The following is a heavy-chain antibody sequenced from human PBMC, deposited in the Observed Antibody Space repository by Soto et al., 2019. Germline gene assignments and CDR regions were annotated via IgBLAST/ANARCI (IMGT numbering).Heavy chain of an antibody. CDR3: ARAVVLTGYYYFDY. V-gene: IGHV4-39*01. CDR2: DYYGGGT. D-gene: IGHD3-9*01. Sequence: SETLSLTCIVSGGSISSSTYYWGWIRQPPGKGLEWIGNDYYGGGTYYNPSLKSRVTISVDTSKSPFSLKLSSVTAADTAVYYCARAVVLTGYYYFDYWGPGILVTVSS. J-gene: IGHJ4*02. CDR1: GGSISSSTYY.